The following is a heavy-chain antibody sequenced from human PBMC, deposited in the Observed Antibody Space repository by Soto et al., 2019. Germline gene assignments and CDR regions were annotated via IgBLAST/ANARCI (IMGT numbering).Heavy chain of an antibody. J-gene: IGHJ4*01. D-gene: IGHD1-1*01. V-gene: IGHV4-39*01. CDR1: GGSFTSSSHY. CDR3: ARRSHTNWPAD. CDR2: FYYDGST. Sequence: QLQLQESGPGLVKPSETLSLTCTVSGGSFTSSSHYWVWIRQPPGKGLEWIGSFYYDGSTYFNPSLQSRVTISVDTSNNQFSRKVNAVTVADTAVYYCARRSHTNWPADWGHGTQVTVSS.